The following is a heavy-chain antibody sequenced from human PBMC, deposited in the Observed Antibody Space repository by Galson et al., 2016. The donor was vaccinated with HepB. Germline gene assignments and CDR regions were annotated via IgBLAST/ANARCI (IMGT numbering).Heavy chain of an antibody. CDR3: ARGGKITTPTDWFDP. J-gene: IGHJ5*01. CDR2: INPNSGAT. CDR1: GYTLTGYY. V-gene: IGHV1-2*04. Sequence: SCKASGYTLTGYYVHWVRQAPGQGLEWMGWINPNSGATNYARKFQGWVTLTRDTSTNTAYMELSRLRSGDTAVYYCARGGKITTPTDWFDPWGQGTLVTVSS. D-gene: IGHD1-1*01.